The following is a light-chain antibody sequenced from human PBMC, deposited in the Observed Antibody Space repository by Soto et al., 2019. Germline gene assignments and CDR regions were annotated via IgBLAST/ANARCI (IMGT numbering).Light chain of an antibody. CDR3: QPRSNWPPT. J-gene: IGKJ2*01. CDR1: QSVSSY. CDR2: AAS. Sequence: EIVLTQSPATLSLSPGERATLSCRASQSVSSYLAWYQQKPGQAPRLLIYAASNRATGIPARFSGSGSGTDFTLTISSLEPEDFAVYDCQPRSNWPPTFGQGTKLEIK. V-gene: IGKV3-11*01.